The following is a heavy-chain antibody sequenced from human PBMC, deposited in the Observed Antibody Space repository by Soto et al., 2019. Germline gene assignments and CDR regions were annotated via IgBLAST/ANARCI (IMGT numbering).Heavy chain of an antibody. CDR2: MNPNSGNT. CDR1: GYTFTSYD. V-gene: IGHV1-8*01. CDR3: ARGRRPTAGGAGSYYDDY. D-gene: IGHD3-10*01. Sequence: QVQLVQSGAEVKKPGASVKVSCKASGYTFTSYDINWVRQATGQGLEWMGWMNPNSGNTGYAQKFQGRVTMTRNTSISTAYMERISLRSADTALYYCARGRRPTAGGAGSYYDDYWGQGTLVTVAS. J-gene: IGHJ4*02.